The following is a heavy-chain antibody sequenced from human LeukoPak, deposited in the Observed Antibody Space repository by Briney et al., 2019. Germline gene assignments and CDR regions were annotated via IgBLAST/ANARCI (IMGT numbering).Heavy chain of an antibody. CDR3: ARDGGYSGYDSFFRWYYFDY. CDR1: GYTFTSYY. J-gene: IGHJ4*02. Sequence: ASVKVSCKASGYTFTSYYMHWVRQAPGQGLEWMGIINPSGGSTSYAQKFQGRVTMTRDTPTSTVYMELSSLRSEDTAVYYCARDGGYSGYDSFFRWYYFDYWGQGTLVTVSS. V-gene: IGHV1-46*01. CDR2: INPSGGST. D-gene: IGHD5-12*01.